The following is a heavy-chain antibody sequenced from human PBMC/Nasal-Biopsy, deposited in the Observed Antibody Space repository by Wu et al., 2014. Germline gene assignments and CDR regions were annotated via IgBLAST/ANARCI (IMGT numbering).Heavy chain of an antibody. J-gene: IGHJ5*02. Sequence: LRLSCAVSGFAPSDAWMHWVRQVPGKGLEWVGRIKTKTEGGTTDYAAPVKGRFTISRDDSKNALYLQMNSLKIEDTAVYYCITDVTVETNWNYHWGQGTLVTVSS. V-gene: IGHV3-15*07. CDR2: IKTKTEGGTT. CDR3: ITDVTVETNWNYH. CDR1: GFAPSDAW. D-gene: IGHD4-23*01.